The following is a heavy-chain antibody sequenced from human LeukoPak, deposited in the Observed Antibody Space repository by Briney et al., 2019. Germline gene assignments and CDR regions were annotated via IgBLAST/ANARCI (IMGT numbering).Heavy chain of an antibody. CDR3: AREMEWDPYAFHI. CDR1: GYTFTTNFG. J-gene: IGHJ3*02. CDR2: ISVYNGHT. V-gene: IGHV1-18*01. Sequence: GASVKVSCKASGYTFTTNFGISWVRQAPGQGLEWMGSISVYNGHTNYPQKFQDRVALTTDTSTSTAYMELRSLRSDDTAVYYCAREMEWDPYAFHIWGQGTTVTVSS. D-gene: IGHD3-3*01.